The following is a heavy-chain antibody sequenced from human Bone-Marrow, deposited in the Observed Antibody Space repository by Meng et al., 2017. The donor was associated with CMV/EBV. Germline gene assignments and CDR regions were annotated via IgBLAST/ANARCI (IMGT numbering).Heavy chain of an antibody. J-gene: IGHJ6*02. Sequence: LRLSCTVSGGSISSGDYYWSWIRQPPGKGLEWIGYIYYSGSTYYNPSLKSRVTISVDTSKNQFSLKLSSVTAADTAVYYCARDVRRHCSSTSCYYYGMDVWGQGTTVTVSS. CDR2: IYYSGST. CDR3: ARDVRRHCSSTSCYYYGMDV. V-gene: IGHV4-31*03. CDR1: GGSISSGDYY. D-gene: IGHD2-2*01.